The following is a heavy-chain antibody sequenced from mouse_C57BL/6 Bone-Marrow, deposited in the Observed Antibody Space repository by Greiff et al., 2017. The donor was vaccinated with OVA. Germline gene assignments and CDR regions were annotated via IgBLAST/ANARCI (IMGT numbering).Heavy chain of an antibody. J-gene: IGHJ2*01. CDR3: ALNPPYYYGSSGLYYFDY. Sequence: VQLQQSGAELVKPGASVKLSCTASGFNIKDYYMHWVKQRTEQGLEWIGRIDPEDGETKYAPKFQGKATITADTSSNTAYLQLSSLTSEDTAVYYRALNPPYYYGSSGLYYFDYWGQGTTLTVSS. V-gene: IGHV14-2*01. CDR1: GFNIKDYY. CDR2: IDPEDGET. D-gene: IGHD1-1*01.